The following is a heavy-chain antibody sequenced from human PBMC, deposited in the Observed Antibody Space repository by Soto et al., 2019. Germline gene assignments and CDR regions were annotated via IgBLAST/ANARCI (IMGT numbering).Heavy chain of an antibody. J-gene: IGHJ5*02. CDR1: GFSLTNKGVG. V-gene: IGHV2-5*02. Sequence: QITLKESGPPLVKPTQTLTLTCNFSGFSLTNKGVGVGWIRQPPRKALEWLGIIYWDDDKRYRPSLNNRPTITKDTSKDQVGLTMTNVDGVDTATYYCAHSPANSGYDWRYDPWGQGTLVTVSS. CDR3: AHSPANSGYDWRYDP. CDR2: IYWDDDK. D-gene: IGHD5-12*01.